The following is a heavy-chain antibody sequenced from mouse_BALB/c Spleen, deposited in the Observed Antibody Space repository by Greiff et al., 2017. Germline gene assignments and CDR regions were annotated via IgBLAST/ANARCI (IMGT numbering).Heavy chain of an antibody. Sequence: VQLKQSGPELVKPGASVKMSCKASGYTFTSYVMHWVKQKPGQGLEWIGYINPYNDGTKYNEKFKGKATLTSDKSSSTAYMELSSLTSEDSAVYYCARDTTGVATPLYAMDYWGQGTSVTVSS. CDR2: INPYNDGT. J-gene: IGHJ4*01. CDR1: GYTFTSYV. D-gene: IGHD1-1*01. CDR3: ARDTTGVATPLYAMDY. V-gene: IGHV1-14*01.